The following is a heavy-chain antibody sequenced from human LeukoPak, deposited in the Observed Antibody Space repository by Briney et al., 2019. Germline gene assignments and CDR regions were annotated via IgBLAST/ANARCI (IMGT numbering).Heavy chain of an antibody. V-gene: IGHV3-21*01. CDR1: GFTFSSNS. CDR2: ISSSSSYI. Sequence: GGSLRLSCAASGFTFSSNSMNWVRQAPGKGLEWVSSISSSSSYIYYADSVKGRFTISRDNAKNSLYLQMNSLRAEDTAVYYCARGVVPAALNWFDPWGQGTLVTVSS. J-gene: IGHJ5*02. CDR3: ARGVVPAALNWFDP. D-gene: IGHD2-2*01.